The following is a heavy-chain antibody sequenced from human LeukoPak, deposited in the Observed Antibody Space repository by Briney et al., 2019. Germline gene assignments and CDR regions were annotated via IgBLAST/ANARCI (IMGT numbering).Heavy chain of an antibody. J-gene: IGHJ4*02. CDR3: ATMRGNYASFFGY. CDR2: ISSSGITI. V-gene: IGHV3-48*03. CDR1: GFTFSNYE. Sequence: PGGSLRLSCAASGFTFSNYEMNWVRQAPGKGLEWVSYISSSGITIRYADSVKDRFTISRDNAKSSLYLQMNSLRAEDTAVYYCATMRGNYASFFGYWGQGTLVTVSS. D-gene: IGHD1-26*01.